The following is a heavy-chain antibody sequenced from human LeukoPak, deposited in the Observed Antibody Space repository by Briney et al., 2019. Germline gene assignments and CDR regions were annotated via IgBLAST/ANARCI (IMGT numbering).Heavy chain of an antibody. J-gene: IGHJ4*02. V-gene: IGHV3-11*04. CDR2: VSSSGSTI. D-gene: IGHD1-26*01. CDR1: GFTFSDYY. CDR3: ARDSELGAFDY. Sequence: GGSLRLSCAASGFTFSDYYMSWIRQAPGKGLEWVSYVSSSGSTIYYADSVKGRFTISRDNAKNSLYLQMNSLRAEDTAVYYCARDSELGAFDYWGQGTLVTVSS.